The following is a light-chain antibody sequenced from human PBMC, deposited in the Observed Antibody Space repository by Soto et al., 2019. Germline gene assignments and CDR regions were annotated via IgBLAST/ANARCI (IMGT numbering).Light chain of an antibody. V-gene: IGLV1-40*01. Sequence: QSVLTQPPSVSGAPGQRVTISCTGSTSNIGAGYDVHWYQQLPGTAPKLLIYGSTNRPSGVPDRFSGSKSGTSGSLAISGLQTEDEADYYCQSWDTGLSGSVFGGGTKLTVL. J-gene: IGLJ2*01. CDR3: QSWDTGLSGSV. CDR2: GST. CDR1: TSNIGAGYD.